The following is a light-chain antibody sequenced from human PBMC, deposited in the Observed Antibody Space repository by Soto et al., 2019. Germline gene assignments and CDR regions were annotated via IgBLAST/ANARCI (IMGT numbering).Light chain of an antibody. CDR3: GAWDASLKLYV. V-gene: IGLV1-51*01. J-gene: IGLJ1*01. CDR1: SSNIGNNY. Sequence: QSVLTQPPSVSAAPGQTVTISCSGSSSNIGNNYVSWYQQFPGAAPKLLIYDSNKRPSGVPERFSASKSVTSATLGIAGLQTGDEADSYCGAWDASLKLYVFGTGTKVPVL. CDR2: DSN.